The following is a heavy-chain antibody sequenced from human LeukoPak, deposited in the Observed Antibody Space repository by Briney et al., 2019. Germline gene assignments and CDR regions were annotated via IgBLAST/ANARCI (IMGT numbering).Heavy chain of an antibody. CDR1: GFTFSRYW. Sequence: GGSLRLSCAGTGFTFSRYWMSWVRLAPGKGLEWAANIKQEGSEKHYVDSVKGRLTISRDNAKNSLYLQINSLRVEDTAVYYCARHSGYWSFDYWGQGTLVTVSS. D-gene: IGHD5-12*01. J-gene: IGHJ4*02. CDR2: IKQEGSEK. V-gene: IGHV3-7*05. CDR3: ARHSGYWSFDY.